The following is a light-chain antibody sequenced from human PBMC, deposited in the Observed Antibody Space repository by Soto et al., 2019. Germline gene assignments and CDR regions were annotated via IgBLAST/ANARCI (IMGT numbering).Light chain of an antibody. CDR1: GSNIGSNT. V-gene: IGLV1-44*01. Sequence: QAVLTQPPSASGTPGQGFSISCSGSGSNIGSNTVNWYQHLPGTAPRLLMFSDGQRPSGVPDRFSGSKSGTSASLDISGRHSQDEADYDCAAWDDSLSGYVFGTGTGHRP. CDR3: AAWDDSLSGYV. CDR2: SDG. J-gene: IGLJ1*01.